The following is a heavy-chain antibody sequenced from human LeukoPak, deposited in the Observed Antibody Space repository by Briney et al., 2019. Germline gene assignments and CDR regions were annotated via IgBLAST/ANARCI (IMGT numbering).Heavy chain of an antibody. J-gene: IGHJ3*02. CDR3: ARHGKSGTAAFDI. CDR2: IYYRGST. V-gene: IGHV4-59*08. CDR1: GGSISSYY. D-gene: IGHD1-26*01. Sequence: SETLSLTCTVSGGSISSYYWSWIRQPPGKGLEWIGFIYYRGSTNYDPSLKSRVTISLETSKNQFSLKLSSVTAADTAVYYCARHGKSGTAAFDIWGQGTMVTVSS.